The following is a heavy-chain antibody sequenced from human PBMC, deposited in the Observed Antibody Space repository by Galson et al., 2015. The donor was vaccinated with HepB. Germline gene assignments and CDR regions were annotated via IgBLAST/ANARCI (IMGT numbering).Heavy chain of an antibody. Sequence: SLRLSCAASGFTVSSNYMSWVRQAPGKGLEWVSVIYSGGSTYYADSVKGRFTISRDNSKNTLYLQMNSLRAEDTAVYYCASSRSSSWVPDSGYWGQGTLVTVSS. CDR2: IYSGGST. CDR3: ASSRSSSWVPDSGY. J-gene: IGHJ4*02. V-gene: IGHV3-66*01. CDR1: GFTVSSNY. D-gene: IGHD6-13*01.